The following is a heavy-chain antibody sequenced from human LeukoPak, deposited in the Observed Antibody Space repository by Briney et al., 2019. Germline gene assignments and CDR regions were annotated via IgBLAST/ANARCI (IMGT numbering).Heavy chain of an antibody. J-gene: IGHJ6*02. V-gene: IGHV4-59*01. CDR2: IYYSGTT. Sequence: SETLSLTCTVSGGSISSYYWSWIRQPPGKGLEWIGYIYYSGTTNYNPSLKSRFTISLDTSKNQFSLKLSSVTAADTAVYYCARDKLVSGYYYGMDVWGQGTTVTVSS. CDR3: ARDKLVSGYYYGMDV. D-gene: IGHD1-26*01. CDR1: GGSISSYY.